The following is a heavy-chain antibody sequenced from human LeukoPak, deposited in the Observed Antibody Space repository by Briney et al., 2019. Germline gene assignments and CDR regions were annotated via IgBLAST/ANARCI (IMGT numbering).Heavy chain of an antibody. CDR3: ASFHAFDI. CDR2: ISYDGSNK. V-gene: IGHV3-30*03. J-gene: IGHJ3*02. Sequence: GGSLRLSCAASGFTFSSHGMHWGRQAPGKGLEWVAVISYDGSNKYADSVKGRFTISRDISKNTLYLQMNSLRAEDTAVYYCASFHAFDIWGQGTMVTVSS. CDR1: GFTFSSHG.